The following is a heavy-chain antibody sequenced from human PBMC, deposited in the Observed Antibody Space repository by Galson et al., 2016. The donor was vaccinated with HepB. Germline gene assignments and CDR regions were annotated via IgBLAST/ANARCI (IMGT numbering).Heavy chain of an antibody. CDR3: ASTSAWVDNWFDP. V-gene: IGHV4-34*01. D-gene: IGHD6-19*01. J-gene: IGHJ5*02. Sequence: ETLSLTCAVYGGSFSGYYWSWIRQPPGKGLEWIGEINHSGSTNYNPSVKSRVTLSVDPSNNQFSLKLGSVTAADTAVYYCASTSAWVDNWFDPWGQGTLVTVSS. CDR1: GGSFSGYY. CDR2: INHSGST.